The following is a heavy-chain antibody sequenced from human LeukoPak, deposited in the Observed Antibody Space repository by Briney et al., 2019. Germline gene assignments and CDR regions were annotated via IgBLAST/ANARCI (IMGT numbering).Heavy chain of an antibody. Sequence: SETLSLTCTVSGGSISSGDYYWSWIRQPRGKGLEWIAYMYYSGSTYYNPALKSRVTRSEDTSKNQLSLKLSSVTAADTAVYYCARPYYYDSRIDPWGQGILVTVS. D-gene: IGHD3-22*01. J-gene: IGHJ5*02. CDR2: MYYSGST. CDR1: GGSISSGDYY. CDR3: ARPYYYDSRIDP. V-gene: IGHV4-30-4*01.